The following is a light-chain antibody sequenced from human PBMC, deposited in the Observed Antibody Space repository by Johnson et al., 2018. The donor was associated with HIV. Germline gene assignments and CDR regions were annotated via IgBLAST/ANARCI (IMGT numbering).Light chain of an antibody. CDR1: SSNIGNNY. J-gene: IGLJ1*01. CDR3: GAWDSSLSAYV. Sequence: QAVLTQPPSVSAAQGQKVTISCSGSSSNIGNNYVSWYQQLPGAAPKLLIYDNNRRPSGIPDRFSGSKSGTSATLAITGLQTGDEADYYCGAWDSSLSAYVFGTGTQVTV. CDR2: DNN. V-gene: IGLV1-51*01.